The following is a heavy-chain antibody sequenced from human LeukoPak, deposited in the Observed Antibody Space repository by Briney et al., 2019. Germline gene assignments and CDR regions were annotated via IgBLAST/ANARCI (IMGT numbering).Heavy chain of an antibody. CDR1: FSTFNKAW. CDR3: STHPTSGF. Sequence: GGSLRLSCAASFSTFNKAWMNWVRQAPGKGLEWVGRIKSRADGGTTDYATPVKDRFTISRDDSENTAFLQMNSLKAEDTAIYYCSTHPTSGFWGQGTLVTVSS. V-gene: IGHV3-15*07. J-gene: IGHJ4*02. D-gene: IGHD2-15*01. CDR2: IKSRADGGTT.